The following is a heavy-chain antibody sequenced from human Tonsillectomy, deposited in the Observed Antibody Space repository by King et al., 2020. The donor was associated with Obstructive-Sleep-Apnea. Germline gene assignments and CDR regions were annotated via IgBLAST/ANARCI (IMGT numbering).Heavy chain of an antibody. J-gene: IGHJ6*02. Sequence: LQLQESGPGLMKPSETLSLTCTVSGGSISSRSYYWGWIRQPPGKGLEWIGNIYSGSTYYNPSLKSRVTISVDTSKNQFSVKLSSVTAADTAVYYCASGLVDNEDPYFFYVMDVWGQGTTVTVSS. V-gene: IGHV4-39*07. CDR3: ASGLVDNEDPYFFYVMDV. CDR1: GGSISSRSYY. D-gene: IGHD6-6*01. CDR2: IYSGST.